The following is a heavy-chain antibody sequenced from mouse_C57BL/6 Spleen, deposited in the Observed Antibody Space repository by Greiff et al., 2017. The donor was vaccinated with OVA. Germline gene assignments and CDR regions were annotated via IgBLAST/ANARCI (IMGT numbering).Heavy chain of an antibody. J-gene: IGHJ3*01. CDR3: TNMDATGTD. D-gene: IGHD1-1*02. Sequence: VQLQQSGAELVRPGASVKLSCTASGFNIKDDYMHWVKQRPEQGLEWIGCIYPENGDTEYASKFQGKATITADTSSNTAYLKLSSLTSEDTAVYYCTNMDATGTDWGQGTLVTVSA. CDR1: GFNIKDDY. V-gene: IGHV14-4*01. CDR2: IYPENGDT.